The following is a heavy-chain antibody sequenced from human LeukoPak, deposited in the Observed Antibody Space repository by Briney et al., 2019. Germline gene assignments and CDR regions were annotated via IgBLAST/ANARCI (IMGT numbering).Heavy chain of an antibody. J-gene: IGHJ4*02. CDR3: ARYYYYDSSGYYQSYTDY. CDR1: GYTFTSYD. V-gene: IGHV1-8*01. CDR2: MNPNSGNT. Sequence: ASAKVSCKASGYTFTSYDINWVRQATGQGLEWMGWMNPNSGNTGYAQKFQGRVTMTRNTSISTAYMELSSLRSEDTAVYYCARYYYYDSSGYYQSYTDYWGQGTLVTVSS. D-gene: IGHD3-22*01.